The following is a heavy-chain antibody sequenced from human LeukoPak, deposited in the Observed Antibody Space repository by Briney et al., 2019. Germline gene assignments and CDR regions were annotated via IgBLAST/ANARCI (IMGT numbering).Heavy chain of an antibody. Sequence: ASVKVSCKASGYTFTGYYMHWVRQAPGQGLEWMGWINPNSGGTNYAQKFQGWVTMTRDTSTSTVYMELSSLRSEDTAVYYCARIARFGELLFWGQGTLVTVSS. V-gene: IGHV1-2*04. CDR3: ARIARFGELLF. D-gene: IGHD3-10*01. CDR1: GYTFTGYY. J-gene: IGHJ4*02. CDR2: INPNSGGT.